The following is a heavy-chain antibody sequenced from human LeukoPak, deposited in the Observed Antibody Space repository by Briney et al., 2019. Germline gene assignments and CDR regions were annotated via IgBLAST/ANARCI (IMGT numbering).Heavy chain of an antibody. D-gene: IGHD2-2*01. V-gene: IGHV1-69*13. J-gene: IGHJ2*01. CDR3: AREGGYCSSTSCSKSPPVGWYFDL. CDR2: IIPIFGTA. Sequence: GASVKVSCKASGGTFSSYAISWVRQAPGQGLEWMGGIIPIFGTANYAQKFQGRVTITADESTSTAYMELSSLRSEDTAVYYCAREGGYCSSTSCSKSPPVGWYFDLWGRGTLVTVSS. CDR1: GGTFSSYA.